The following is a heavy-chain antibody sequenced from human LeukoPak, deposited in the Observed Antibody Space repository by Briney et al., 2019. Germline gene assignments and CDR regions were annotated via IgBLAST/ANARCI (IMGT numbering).Heavy chain of an antibody. CDR3: ARGHWGLDY. Sequence: GGSLRLSCAASGFTFSSYSMNWVRQAPGKGLGWVSAISGSGGSTYYADSVKGRFTISRDNSKNTLYLQMNSLRAEDTAVYYCARGHWGLDYWGRGTLVTVSS. CDR2: ISGSGGST. J-gene: IGHJ4*02. CDR1: GFTFSSYS. V-gene: IGHV3-23*01. D-gene: IGHD7-27*01.